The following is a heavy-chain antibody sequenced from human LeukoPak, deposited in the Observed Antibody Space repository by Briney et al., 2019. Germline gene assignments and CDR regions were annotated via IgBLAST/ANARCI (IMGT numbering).Heavy chain of an antibody. D-gene: IGHD3-10*01. CDR1: GFTVSSNY. CDR3: ARDSYYGSGSYYNWFDP. J-gene: IGHJ5*02. Sequence: GGSLRLSCAASGFTVSSNYISWVRQAPGKGLEWVSVIYSGGSTYYADSVKGRFTISRDNSKNTLYLQMNSLRAEDTAVYYCARDSYYGSGSYYNWFDPWGQGTLVTVSS. CDR2: IYSGGST. V-gene: IGHV3-66*01.